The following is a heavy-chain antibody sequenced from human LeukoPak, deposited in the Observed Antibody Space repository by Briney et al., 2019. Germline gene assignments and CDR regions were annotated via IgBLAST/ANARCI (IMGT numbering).Heavy chain of an antibody. Sequence: SVKVSCKASGGTFSSYAISWVRQAPGQGLEWMAGVIPIFGTANYAHKFQGRVTITTDESTNSPYMELSSLTSEDTAVYYCASTSDYYYYYYMDVWGKGTTVTVSS. CDR2: VIPIFGTA. J-gene: IGHJ6*03. V-gene: IGHV1-69*05. CDR1: GGTFSSYA. CDR3: ASTSDYYYYYYMDV.